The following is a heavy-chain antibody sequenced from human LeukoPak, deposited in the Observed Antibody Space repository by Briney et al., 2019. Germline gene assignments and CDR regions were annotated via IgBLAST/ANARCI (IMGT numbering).Heavy chain of an antibody. Sequence: GGSLRLSCAASGFTFSDYYMSWIRQAPGKGLEWVSYISSSGSTIYYADSVKGRFTISRDNAKNSLYLQMNSLRAEDTAVYYCAKDERWIQLWFSGMDVWGQGTTVTVSS. CDR2: ISSSGSTI. D-gene: IGHD5-18*01. V-gene: IGHV3-11*01. J-gene: IGHJ6*02. CDR1: GFTFSDYY. CDR3: AKDERWIQLWFSGMDV.